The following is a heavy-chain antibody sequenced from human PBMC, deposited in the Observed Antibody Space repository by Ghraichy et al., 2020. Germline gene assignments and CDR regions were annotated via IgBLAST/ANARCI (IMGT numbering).Heavy chain of an antibody. D-gene: IGHD3-10*01. CDR2: IYYSGST. V-gene: IGHV4-39*01. CDR1: GGSISSSSYY. Sequence: TLSLTCTVSGGSISSSSYYWGWIRQPPGKGLEWIGSIYYSGSTYYNPSLKSRVTISVDTSKNQFSLKLSSVTAADTAVYYCARQDVLVRGVLDYWGQGTLVTVSS. J-gene: IGHJ4*02. CDR3: ARQDVLVRGVLDY.